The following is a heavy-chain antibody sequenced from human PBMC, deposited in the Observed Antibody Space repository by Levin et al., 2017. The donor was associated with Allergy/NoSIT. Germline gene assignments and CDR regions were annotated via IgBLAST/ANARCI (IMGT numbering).Heavy chain of an antibody. CDR1: GYSFTSYW. Sequence: GESLKISCKGSGYSFTSYWIGWVRQMPGKGLEWMGIIYPGDSDTRYSPSFQGQVTISVDKSISTAYLQWSSLKASDTAMYYCARCQDSSGYFAYYYGMDVWGQGTTVTVSS. V-gene: IGHV5-51*01. CDR2: IYPGDSDT. J-gene: IGHJ6*02. D-gene: IGHD3-22*01. CDR3: ARCQDSSGYFAYYYGMDV.